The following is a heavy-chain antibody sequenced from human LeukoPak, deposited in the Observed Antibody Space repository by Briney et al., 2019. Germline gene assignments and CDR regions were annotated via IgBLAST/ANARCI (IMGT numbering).Heavy chain of an antibody. J-gene: IGHJ4*02. CDR3: ARRFLEWLLVDY. V-gene: IGHV3-11*01. CDR1: GFTFSDYY. Sequence: GGSLRLSCAASGFTFSDYYMSWIRQAPGKGVEWLSYISSDGTTIYYADSVKGRFTISRDNAKNSLYLQMNSLRAEDTAVYYCARRFLEWLLVDYWGQGTLVTVSS. CDR2: ISSDGTTI. D-gene: IGHD3-3*01.